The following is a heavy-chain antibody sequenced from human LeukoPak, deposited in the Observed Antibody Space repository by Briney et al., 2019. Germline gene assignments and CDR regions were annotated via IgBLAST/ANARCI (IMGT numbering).Heavy chain of an antibody. V-gene: IGHV3-53*01. CDR1: GFTFSSYA. Sequence: GGSLRLSCAASGFTFSSYAMSWVRQVPGKGLEWVSVIYSGGSTYYADSVKGRFTISRDNSKNTLYLQMNSLRAEDTAVYYCARLVSGNYFDYWGQGTLVTVSS. D-gene: IGHD1-14*01. J-gene: IGHJ4*02. CDR2: IYSGGST. CDR3: ARLVSGNYFDY.